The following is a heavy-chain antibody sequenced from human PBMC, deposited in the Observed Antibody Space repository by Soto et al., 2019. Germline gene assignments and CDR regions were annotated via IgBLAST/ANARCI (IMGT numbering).Heavy chain of an antibody. D-gene: IGHD2-2*01. Sequence: GGSMRISCAVSGFIFSDFSMNWARQAPGKGLEWVASIGSSGGYIFYADSVKGRFTISRDNAKKSLDLQINSLRAEDTAVYYCAREKKHQSLGGRFGMDVWGQGTTVTVSS. CDR3: AREKKHQSLGGRFGMDV. V-gene: IGHV3-21*01. CDR1: GFIFSDFS. J-gene: IGHJ6*02. CDR2: IGSSGGYI.